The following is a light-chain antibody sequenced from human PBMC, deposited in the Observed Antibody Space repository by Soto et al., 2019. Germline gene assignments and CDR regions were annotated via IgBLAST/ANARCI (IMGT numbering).Light chain of an antibody. CDR3: QQYDNLLPGT. CDR2: DAS. CDR1: QDISNY. J-gene: IGKJ2*02. Sequence: DIQMTQSPSSLSASVGDRVTITCQASQDISNYLNWYQQKPGKAPKLLSYDASNLETGVPSRFSGSGAGTDFTFTISSPQPEDIATYYCQQYDNLLPGTFGQGTKLEIK. V-gene: IGKV1-33*01.